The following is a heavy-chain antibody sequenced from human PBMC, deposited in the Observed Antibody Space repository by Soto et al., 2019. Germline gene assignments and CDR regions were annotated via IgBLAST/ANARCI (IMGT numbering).Heavy chain of an antibody. V-gene: IGHV2-5*02. CDR1: EFSLSASGVG. D-gene: IGHD3-22*01. CDR2: LYWGDDK. J-gene: IGHJ4*02. Sequence: ITLKESGPTLVKPTQTLTLTCNLSEFSLSASGVGVGWFRQPPGKALEWLALLYWGDDKRYRPSLKSRLSVTRDTSKNEVVLTMPNMGPVDTGTYFCAYSPQRTMTTYYFEAWAQGTLVTVSA. CDR3: AYSPQRTMTTYYFEA.